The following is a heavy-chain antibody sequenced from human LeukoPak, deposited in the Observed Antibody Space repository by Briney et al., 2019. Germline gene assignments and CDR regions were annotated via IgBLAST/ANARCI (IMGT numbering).Heavy chain of an antibody. CDR3: ARDLTLYCSGGSCFHDLNYFDY. D-gene: IGHD2-15*01. Sequence: ASLKVSCKASGYTFTGYYMHWVRQAPGQGLEWMGWINPNSGGTNYAQKFQGRVTMTRDTSISTAYMELSRLRSDDTAVYYCARDLTLYCSGGSCFHDLNYFDYWGQGTLVTVSS. CDR2: INPNSGGT. V-gene: IGHV1-2*02. CDR1: GYTFTGYY. J-gene: IGHJ4*02.